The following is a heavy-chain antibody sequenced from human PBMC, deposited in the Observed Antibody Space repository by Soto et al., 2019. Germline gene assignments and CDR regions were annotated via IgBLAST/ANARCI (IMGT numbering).Heavy chain of an antibody. CDR3: AKDSAFRVKDH. CDR1: GFTFSSYA. J-gene: IGHJ4*02. D-gene: IGHD2-21*01. Sequence: VQLLESGGGLVQPGGSLRLSCAASGFTFSSYAMTWVRQAPGKGLQWVSAISGSGGRTYYADSVKGRFTISRDNSENTLYLQMNSLRAEDTAVYYCAKDSAFRVKDHWGQGTLVTVSS. V-gene: IGHV3-23*01. CDR2: ISGSGGRT.